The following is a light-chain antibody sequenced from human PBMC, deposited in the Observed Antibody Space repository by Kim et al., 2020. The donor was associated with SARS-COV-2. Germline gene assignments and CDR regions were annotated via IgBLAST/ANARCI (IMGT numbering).Light chain of an antibody. J-gene: IGLJ2*01. CDR3: NSRDSNDNVV. CDR2: GKN. CDR1: SLRTYY. V-gene: IGLV3-19*01. Sequence: VAVGQTVRITCQGDSLRTYYATWYQQKPGQAPIVVSYGKNNRPSGIPDRFSGSSSGNTASLTITGTQAGDEADYYCNSRDSNDNVVFGGGTQLTVL.